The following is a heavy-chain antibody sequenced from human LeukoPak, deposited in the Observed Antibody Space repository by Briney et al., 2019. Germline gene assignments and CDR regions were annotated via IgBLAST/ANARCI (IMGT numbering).Heavy chain of an antibody. J-gene: IGHJ6*03. CDR3: ARLGGTGTTRPYYYYYMDV. CDR1: GGSFSGYY. CDR2: INHSVST. D-gene: IGHD1-7*01. V-gene: IGHV4-34*01. Sequence: SETLSLTCAVYGGSFSGYYCSWIRQPPGKGLEGIGEINHSVSTNYNPSLKSRVAILVDPSKNQFSLYLSSVPAAETAVYYCARLGGTGTTRPYYYYYMDVWGKGNTVTVSS.